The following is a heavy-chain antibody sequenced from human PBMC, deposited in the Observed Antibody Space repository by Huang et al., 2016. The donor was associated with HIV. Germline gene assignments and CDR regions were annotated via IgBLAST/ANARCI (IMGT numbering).Heavy chain of an antibody. D-gene: IGHD1-7*01. J-gene: IGHJ4*02. CDR3: AKDFTPWVGVELELRFLGPDY. CDR2: IPYEGSNK. Sequence: QVQLVESGGGVVQPGGSLRLSCAASGFTFSSYGMHWVRQDPGKGLEWGAFIPYEGSNKYYADSVKGRFTISRDNSKNTLYLQVNSLRAEDTAVYYCAKDFTPWVGVELELRFLGPDYWGQGTLVTVSS. CDR1: GFTFSSYG. V-gene: IGHV3-30*02.